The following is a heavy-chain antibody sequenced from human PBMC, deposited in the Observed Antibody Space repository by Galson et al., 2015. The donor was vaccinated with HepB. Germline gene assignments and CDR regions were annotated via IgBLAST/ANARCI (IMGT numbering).Heavy chain of an antibody. CDR1: GFSLSNARMG. Sequence: PALVKPTQTLTLTCTVSGFSLSNARMGVSWIRQPPGKALEWLAHIFSNDEKSYSTSLKSRLTISKDTSKSQVVLTMTNMDPVDTATYYCARIRSDYGDYYFDYWGQGTLVTVSS. CDR2: IFSNDEK. D-gene: IGHD4-17*01. J-gene: IGHJ4*02. V-gene: IGHV2-26*01. CDR3: ARIRSDYGDYYFDY.